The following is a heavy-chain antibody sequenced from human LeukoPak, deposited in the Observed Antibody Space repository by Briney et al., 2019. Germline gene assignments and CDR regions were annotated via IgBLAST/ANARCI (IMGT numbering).Heavy chain of an antibody. CDR2: ISYDGSNK. V-gene: IGHV3-30*04. CDR1: GFTFSSYA. J-gene: IGHJ4*02. CDR3: ARHPYSSGFGLD. Sequence: PGRSLRLSCAASGFTFSSYAMHWVRQAPGKGLEWVALISYDGSNKYYADSVKARFIISRDNSKNTLYLQMNSLRAEDTAVYSCARHPYSSGFGLDWGQGTLVTVSS. D-gene: IGHD6-19*01.